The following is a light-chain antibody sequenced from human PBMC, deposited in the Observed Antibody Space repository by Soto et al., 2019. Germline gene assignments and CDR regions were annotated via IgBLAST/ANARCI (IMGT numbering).Light chain of an antibody. CDR2: GAS. V-gene: IGKV3-15*01. CDR3: QQYNNWPPIT. CDR1: QSVSSN. Sequence: EIVLTQSPATLSVSPGERATLSCRASQSVSSNLAWYQQKPGQAPRLLIYGASTRATGIPARFSGSGSGTEFTLTISSLQSENFSVYYCQQYNNWPPITFGQGTRLEIK. J-gene: IGKJ5*01.